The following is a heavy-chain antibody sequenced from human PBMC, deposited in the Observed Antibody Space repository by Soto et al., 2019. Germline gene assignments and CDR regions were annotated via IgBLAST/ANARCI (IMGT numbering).Heavy chain of an antibody. CDR1: GFTFSGYG. D-gene: IGHD1-26*01. CDR2: ISGSGSST. CDR3: AKKWGVGTTTHCYFDY. J-gene: IGHJ4*02. Sequence: GGSLRLSCVASGFTFSGYGMGWVRQAPGKGLEWVSGISGSGSSTYYADSVKGRFAISRDQSKNTLYLQMNSLRADDTAIYYCAKKWGVGTTTHCYFDYWGLGTLVTVSS. V-gene: IGHV3-23*01.